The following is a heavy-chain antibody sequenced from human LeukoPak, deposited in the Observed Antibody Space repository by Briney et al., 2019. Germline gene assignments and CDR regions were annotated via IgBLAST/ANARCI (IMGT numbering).Heavy chain of an antibody. V-gene: IGHV1-18*04. Sequence: GASVKVSCKASGYTFTSYGISWVRQAPGQGLEWMGWISAYNGNTNYAQKLQGRVTMTTDTSTSTAYMELRSLRSDDTAVYYCARDFLGYCSSTSCYGGDYWVQGTLVTVSS. CDR3: ARDFLGYCSSTSCYGGDY. CDR2: ISAYNGNT. D-gene: IGHD2-2*01. J-gene: IGHJ4*02. CDR1: GYTFTSYG.